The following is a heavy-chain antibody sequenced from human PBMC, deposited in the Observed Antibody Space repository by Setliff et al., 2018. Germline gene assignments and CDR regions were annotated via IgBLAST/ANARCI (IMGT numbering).Heavy chain of an antibody. Sequence: PSETLSLTCSVSGDSISSSSYYRGWIRQPPGKGLEWIGSINYSGITYYSPSLKSRVIVSVDTSKNQFSLKLSSVTAADTAVYYCARLPGYCNGGNCYGYYTFDIWGQGTMVTVSS. CDR2: INYSGIT. J-gene: IGHJ3*02. V-gene: IGHV4-39*01. CDR3: ARLPGYCNGGNCYGYYTFDI. D-gene: IGHD2-15*01. CDR1: GDSISSSSYY.